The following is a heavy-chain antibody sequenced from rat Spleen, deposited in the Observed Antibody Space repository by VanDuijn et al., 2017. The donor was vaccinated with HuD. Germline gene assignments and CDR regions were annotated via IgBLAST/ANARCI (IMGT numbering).Heavy chain of an antibody. CDR1: GFTFSDYY. CDR2: ISYDGSST. J-gene: IGHJ2*01. Sequence: EVQLVESDGGLVQPGRSLKLSCAASGFTFSDYYMAWVRQAPTKGLEWVATISYDGSSTYYRDSVKGRFTISRDNAKSTLYLQMDSLRSEDTATYYCARQTAYWGHGVMVTVSS. CDR3: ARQTAY. V-gene: IGHV5-29*01.